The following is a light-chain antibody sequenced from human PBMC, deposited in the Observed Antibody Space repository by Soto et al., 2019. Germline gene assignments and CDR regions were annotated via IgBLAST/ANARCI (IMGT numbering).Light chain of an antibody. J-gene: IGLJ1*01. CDR2: RNN. CDR1: SSKIGSNY. CDR3: AAWDNSLSGLYV. V-gene: IGLV1-47*01. Sequence: QSVLTQPPSASGTPGQRVTISCSGSSSKIGSNYVYWYQQLPGTAPKLLIYRNNQQPSGVPDRFSGSKSGTSASLAISGLRSEDEADYYCAAWDNSLSGLYVFGTGTKVTVL.